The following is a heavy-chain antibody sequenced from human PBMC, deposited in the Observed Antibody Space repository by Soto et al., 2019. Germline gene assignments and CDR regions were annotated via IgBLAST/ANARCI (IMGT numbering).Heavy chain of an antibody. CDR2: IYYSGST. J-gene: IGHJ4*02. D-gene: IGHD3-3*01. Sequence: SETLSLTCTVSGGSISSSNYYWGWIRQPPGKGLEWIGSIYYSGSTYYNPSLKSRVTISVDTSKNQFSLKLSSVTAADTAVYYCACFGVDFDYWGQGTLVTVSS. CDR3: ACFGVDFDY. V-gene: IGHV4-39*01. CDR1: GGSISSSNYY.